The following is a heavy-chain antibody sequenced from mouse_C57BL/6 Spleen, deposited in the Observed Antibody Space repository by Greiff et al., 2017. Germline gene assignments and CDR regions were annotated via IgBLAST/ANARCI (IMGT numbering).Heavy chain of an antibody. V-gene: IGHV1-72*01. D-gene: IGHD2-3*01. CDR1: GYTFTSYW. CDR2: IDPNSGGT. Sequence: VQLQQPGAELVKPGASVKLSCKASGYTFTSYWMHWVKQRPGRGLEWIGRIDPNSGGTKYNEKFKSKATLTVDTPSSTAYMQLSSLTSADSAVYYCARSGYYVRYFDVWGTGATVAVSS. J-gene: IGHJ1*03. CDR3: ARSGYYVRYFDV.